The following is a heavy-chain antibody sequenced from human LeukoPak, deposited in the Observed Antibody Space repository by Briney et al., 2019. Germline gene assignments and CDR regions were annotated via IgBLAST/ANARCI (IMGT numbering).Heavy chain of an antibody. J-gene: IGHJ4*02. CDR1: GGSISSNY. CDR2: IYHRGST. Sequence: PSETLSLTCTVSGGSISSNYWSWIRQPPGKGLEWIGYIYHRGSTNYNPSLKSRVTIPIDTYKKQFSLKLSSVTAADTAVYYCARFYSTNWGWVDYWGQGTLGTVS. D-gene: IGHD2-2*01. V-gene: IGHV4-59*08. CDR3: ARFYSTNWGWVDY.